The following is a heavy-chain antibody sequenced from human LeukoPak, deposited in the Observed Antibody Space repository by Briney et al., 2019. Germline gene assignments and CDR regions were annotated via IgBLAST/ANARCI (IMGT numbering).Heavy chain of an antibody. Sequence: GGSLRLSCAASGFAFSSYNMNWVRQAPGKGLEWISYIGSSGSPTHYADSVGGRFTISRDNARNSLYLQMNSLRDEDTAVYFCARRPYSDTSGRLSDVWGQGTTVTVSS. J-gene: IGHJ6*02. CDR1: GFAFSSYN. CDR3: ARRPYSDTSGRLSDV. CDR2: IGSSGSPT. V-gene: IGHV3-48*02. D-gene: IGHD3-22*01.